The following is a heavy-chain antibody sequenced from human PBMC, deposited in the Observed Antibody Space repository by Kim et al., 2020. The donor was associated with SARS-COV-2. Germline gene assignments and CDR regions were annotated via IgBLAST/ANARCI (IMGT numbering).Heavy chain of an antibody. D-gene: IGHD4-17*01. CDR1: GFTFSNAW. V-gene: IGHV3-15*01. Sequence: GGSLRLSCAASGFTFSNAWMSWVRQAPVKGLEWVGRIKSKTDGGTTDYAAPVKGRFTISRDDSKNTLYLQMNSLKTEDTAVYYCTTSYGDSRYYYYGMDVWGQGTTVTVSS. J-gene: IGHJ6*02. CDR3: TTSYGDSRYYYYGMDV. CDR2: IKSKTDGGTT.